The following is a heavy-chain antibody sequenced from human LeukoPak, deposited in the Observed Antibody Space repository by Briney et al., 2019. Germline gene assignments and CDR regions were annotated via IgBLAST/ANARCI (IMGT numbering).Heavy chain of an antibody. CDR1: GFTFNHYS. CDR2: IYSGGST. CDR3: ARGGGAFCGTDCYRNFDY. V-gene: IGHV3-66*01. Sequence: GGSLRLSCTASGFTFNHYSMNWVRQAPGEGLEWVSVIYSGGSTYYADSVKGRFTISRDSSRDTLYLHMNSLRAEDTAVYYCARGGGAFCGTDCYRNFDYWGQGTLVTVSS. D-gene: IGHD2-21*02. J-gene: IGHJ4*02.